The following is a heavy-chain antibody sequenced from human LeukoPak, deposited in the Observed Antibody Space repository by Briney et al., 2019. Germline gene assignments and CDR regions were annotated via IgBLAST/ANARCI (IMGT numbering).Heavy chain of an antibody. D-gene: IGHD3-16*01. CDR2: IIPILGIA. Sequence: SVKVSCKASGGTLSSYAISWVRQAPGQGLEWMGRIIPILGIANYAQKFQGRVTITADKSTSTAYMELSSLRSEDTAVYYCARDPQLIWGGYGMDVWGQGTTVTDSS. V-gene: IGHV1-69*04. CDR1: GGTLSSYA. CDR3: ARDPQLIWGGYGMDV. J-gene: IGHJ6*02.